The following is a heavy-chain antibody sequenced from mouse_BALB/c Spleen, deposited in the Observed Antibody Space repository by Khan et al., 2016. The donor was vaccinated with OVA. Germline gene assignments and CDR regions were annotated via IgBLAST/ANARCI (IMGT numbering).Heavy chain of an antibody. CDR3: SRDDYCETYFDY. CDR1: GFTFNNYG. D-gene: IGHD2-13*01. J-gene: IGHJ2*01. Sequence: EVELVESGGGLVQPGGSLKLSCAASGFTFNNYGMSWVRQTPDKRLELVATINSNGGSTYFPDSVKGRFTISRDNGTNTLYLQMSSLKSEDTAMYYCSRDDYCETYFDYWGQGTTLTVSS. V-gene: IGHV5-6-3*01. CDR2: INSNGGST.